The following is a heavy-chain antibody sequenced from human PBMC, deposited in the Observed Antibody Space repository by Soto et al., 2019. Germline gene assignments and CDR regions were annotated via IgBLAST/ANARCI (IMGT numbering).Heavy chain of an antibody. CDR1: GLTVSSNY. CDR2: VYSGGAT. J-gene: IGHJ4*02. V-gene: IGHV3-53*04. D-gene: IGHD3-10*01. Sequence: PGGALRLSCAAFGLTVSSNYMTWVRLAPGKGLEWVSLVYSGGATHYAASVKGRFTISTHSSQNTLFLQMNSLRTEDTATYYCVRGRYGSEIHWGQGTKVT. CDR3: VRGRYGSEIH.